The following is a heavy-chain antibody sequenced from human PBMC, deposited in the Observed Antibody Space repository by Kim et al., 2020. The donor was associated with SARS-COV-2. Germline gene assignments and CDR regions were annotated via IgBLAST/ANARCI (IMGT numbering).Heavy chain of an antibody. CDR2: IYYSGST. CDR1: GGSVSSGSYY. J-gene: IGHJ4*02. V-gene: IGHV4-61*01. CDR3: ARDQGDSGYVDY. D-gene: IGHD1-26*01. Sequence: SETLSLTCTVSGGSVSSGSYYWSWIRQPPGKGLEWIGYIYYSGSTNYNPSLKSRVTISVDTSKNQFSLKLSSVTAADTAVYYCARDQGDSGYVDYWGQGTLVTVSS.